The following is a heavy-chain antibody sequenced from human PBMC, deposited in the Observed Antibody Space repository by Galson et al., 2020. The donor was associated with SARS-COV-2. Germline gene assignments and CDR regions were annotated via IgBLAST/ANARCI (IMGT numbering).Heavy chain of an antibody. CDR2: IYSGGST. CDR3: ARARITMVRGVIIKDDY. V-gene: IGHV3-53*01. J-gene: IGHJ4*02. Sequence: GGSLRLSCAASGFTVSSNYMSWVRQAPGKGLEWVSVIYSGGSTYYADSVKGRFTISRDNSKNTLYLQMNSLRAEDTAVYYCARARITMVRGVIIKDDYWGQGTLVTVSS. D-gene: IGHD3-10*01. CDR1: GFTVSSNY.